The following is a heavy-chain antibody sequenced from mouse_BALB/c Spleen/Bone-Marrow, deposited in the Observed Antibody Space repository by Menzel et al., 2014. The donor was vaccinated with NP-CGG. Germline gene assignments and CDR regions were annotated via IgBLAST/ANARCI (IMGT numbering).Heavy chain of an antibody. Sequence: EVKVEESGGGLVQPGGSLKLSCAASGFDFSRYWMSWVRQAPGKGLEWIGEINPDSSTINYTPSLKDKFIISRDNAKNTLYLQMSKVRSEDAALYYCARLGYYGYFDYWGQGTTLTVSS. CDR1: GFDFSRYW. CDR3: ARLGYYGYFDY. CDR2: INPDSSTI. D-gene: IGHD2-3*01. V-gene: IGHV4-1*02. J-gene: IGHJ2*01.